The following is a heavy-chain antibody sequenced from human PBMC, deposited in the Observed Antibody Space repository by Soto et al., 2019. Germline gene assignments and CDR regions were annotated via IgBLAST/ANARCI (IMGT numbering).Heavy chain of an antibody. D-gene: IGHD1-1*01. CDR3: AEPHDRAGLGT. CDR2: HNGYNGQT. CDR1: ENTFSTYL. Sequence: ASVKVSCKASENTFSTYLVHWVRQVHGQGLEWMGWHNGYNGQTEYSQKFQGRVTITRDTSAKTAYLELRSLTSEDTAVYYCAEPHDRAGLGTWGQGTLVTVSS. V-gene: IGHV1-3*01. J-gene: IGHJ5*02.